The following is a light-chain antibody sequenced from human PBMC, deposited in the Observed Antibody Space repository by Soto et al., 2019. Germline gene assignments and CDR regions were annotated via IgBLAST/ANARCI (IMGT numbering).Light chain of an antibody. CDR3: QQYNSYRT. CDR2: KAS. Sequence: DIQMTQSPSTLSAAGGDRVTITCRASQSISNWLAWYQQKPGKAPKLLIYKASSLEGGVPSRFSGSGSGTEFTLTISSLQPDDFATYYCQQYNSYRTFGQGTKVEIK. CDR1: QSISNW. V-gene: IGKV1-5*03. J-gene: IGKJ1*01.